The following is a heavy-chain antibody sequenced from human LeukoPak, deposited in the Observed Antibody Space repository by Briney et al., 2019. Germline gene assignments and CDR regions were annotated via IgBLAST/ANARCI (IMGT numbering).Heavy chain of an antibody. CDR3: AIDLYGS. D-gene: IGHD4-17*01. V-gene: IGHV3-30*02. CDR1: GFTFSSYG. J-gene: IGHJ5*02. Sequence: PGGSLRLSCAGSGFTFSSYGMHWVRQAPGKGLEWVAVIWYDGSNKHYADSVKGRFTISRDNSKNTLYLQMNSLRAEDTAVYHCAIDLYGSCGQGTPVTVSS. CDR2: IWYDGSNK.